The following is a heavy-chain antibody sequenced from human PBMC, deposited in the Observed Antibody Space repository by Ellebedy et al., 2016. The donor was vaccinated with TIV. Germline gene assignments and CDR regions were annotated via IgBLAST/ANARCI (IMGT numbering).Heavy chain of an antibody. Sequence: GESLKISCAASGFTFSTYAVHWVRQVPGKGLEWVALFSYDGSTKFYADSVKGRFTMSRDNSKNTLYLQMNSLRPEDTAVYYCAREGSGDYYYMDVWGKGTTVTVSS. CDR2: FSYDGSTK. J-gene: IGHJ6*03. CDR1: GFTFSTYA. V-gene: IGHV3-30-3*01. CDR3: AREGSGDYYYMDV. D-gene: IGHD1-26*01.